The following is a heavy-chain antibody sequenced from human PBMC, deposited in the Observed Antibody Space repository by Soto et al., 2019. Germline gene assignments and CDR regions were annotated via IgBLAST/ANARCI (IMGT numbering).Heavy chain of an antibody. CDR1: GGSISGYY. CDR2: IYYSGST. J-gene: IGHJ4*02. CDR3: AKYRRTDAEGYTFDY. Sequence: SETLSLTCTVSGGSISGYYWSWIRQPPGKGLEWIGYIYYSGSTNYNPSLKGRVTMSVDTSKNHFSLKLSSVTAADTAVYFCAKYRRTDAEGYTFDYWGQGALVTVSS. V-gene: IGHV4-59*01. D-gene: IGHD2-15*01.